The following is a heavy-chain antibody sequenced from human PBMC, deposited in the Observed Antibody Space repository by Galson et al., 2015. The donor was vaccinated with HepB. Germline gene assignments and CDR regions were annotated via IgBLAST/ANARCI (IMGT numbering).Heavy chain of an antibody. CDR2: IIPIFGTA. D-gene: IGHD3-22*01. V-gene: IGHV1-69*13. CDR1: GGTFSSYA. Sequence: SVKVSCKASGGTFSSYAISWVRQAPGQGLEWMGGIIPIFGTANYAQKFQGRVTITADESTSTAYMELSSLRSEDTAVYYCASSYYYDSSGYRGSSAFDIWGQGTMVTVSS. J-gene: IGHJ3*02. CDR3: ASSYYYDSSGYRGSSAFDI.